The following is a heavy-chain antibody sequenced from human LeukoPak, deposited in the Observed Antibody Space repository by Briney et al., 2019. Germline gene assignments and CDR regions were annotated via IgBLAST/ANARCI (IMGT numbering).Heavy chain of an antibody. CDR2: INPNSGGT. D-gene: IGHD2-15*01. CDR1: GYTFTSYD. CDR3: AREENGIVVVVAATYYFDY. Sequence: ASVKVSRKASGYTFTSYDINWVRQATGQGLEWMGWINPNSGGTNYAQKFQGRVTMTRDTSISTAYMELSRLRSDDTAVYYCAREENGIVVVVAATYYFDYWGQGTLVTVSS. V-gene: IGHV1-2*02. J-gene: IGHJ4*02.